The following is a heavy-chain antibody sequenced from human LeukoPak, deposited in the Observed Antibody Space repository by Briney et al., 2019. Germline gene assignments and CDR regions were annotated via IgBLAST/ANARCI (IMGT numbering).Heavy chain of an antibody. CDR3: ARGLGYYGSGAVAFDI. CDR2: IYYSGST. Sequence: SQTLSLTCTVSGGSISSGGYYWSWIRQPPGKGLEWIGYIYYSGSTYYNPSLKSRVTISVDTSKNQFSLKLSSVTAADTAVYYCARGLGYYGSGAVAFDIWGQGTMVTVSS. CDR1: GGSISSGGYY. D-gene: IGHD3-10*01. J-gene: IGHJ3*02. V-gene: IGHV4-30-4*01.